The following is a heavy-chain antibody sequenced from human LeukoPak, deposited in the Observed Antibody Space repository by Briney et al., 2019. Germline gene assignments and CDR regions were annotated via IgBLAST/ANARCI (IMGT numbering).Heavy chain of an antibody. V-gene: IGHV3-33*08. CDR2: MWFDGSHK. CDR3: ARDITGDPPPYYFDY. D-gene: IGHD7-27*01. J-gene: IGHJ4*02. Sequence: GGSLRLSCAASGFTFSSYDMHWVRQAPGKGLEWLAVMWFDGSHKYYADSVKGRFTISRDNSKSMLYLQMNSLRAEDTAVYYCARDITGDPPPYYFDYWGQGSLVTVSS. CDR1: GFTFSSYD.